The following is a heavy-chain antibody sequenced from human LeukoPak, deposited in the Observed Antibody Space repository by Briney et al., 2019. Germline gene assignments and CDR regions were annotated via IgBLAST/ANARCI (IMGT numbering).Heavy chain of an antibody. V-gene: IGHV4-34*01. CDR3: ARGASSWYGVAYYYHYYMDV. Sequence: SETLSLTCAVYGGSFSGYYWSWIRQPPGKGLEWIGEINHSGSTNYNPSLKSRVTISVDTSKNQFSLKLSSVTAADTAVYYCARGASSWYGVAYYYHYYMDVWGKGTTVTVSS. CDR2: INHSGST. J-gene: IGHJ6*03. CDR1: GGSFSGYY. D-gene: IGHD6-13*01.